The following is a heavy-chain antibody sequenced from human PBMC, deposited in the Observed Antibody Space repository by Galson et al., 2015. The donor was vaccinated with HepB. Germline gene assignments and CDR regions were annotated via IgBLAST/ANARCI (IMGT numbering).Heavy chain of an antibody. V-gene: IGHV3-23*01. CDR3: AKQTSLRGDRYFDL. J-gene: IGHJ2*01. CDR2: ISGSGGST. D-gene: IGHD4-17*01. Sequence: SLRLSCAASGFTLSSYAMSWVRQAPGKGLEWVSAISGSGGSTYYADSVEGRFTISRDNSKNTLYLQMNSLRAEDTAVYYCAKQTSLRGDRYFDLWDRGTLVTVSS. CDR1: GFTLSSYA.